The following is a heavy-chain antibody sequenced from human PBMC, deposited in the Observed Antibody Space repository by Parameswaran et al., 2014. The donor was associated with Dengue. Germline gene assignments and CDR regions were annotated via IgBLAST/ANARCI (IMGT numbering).Heavy chain of an antibody. CDR2: ITSGGSP. V-gene: IGHV3-53*01. D-gene: IGHD6-13*01. J-gene: IGHJ4*02. Sequence: WIRQPPGKGLEWVSIITSGGSPYYADSVKGRFTISRDNSKNTVYLQMNNLRAEDTAVYYCARDLQYGSSWGKDCWGQGSLVTVSS. CDR3: ARDLQYGSSWGKDC.